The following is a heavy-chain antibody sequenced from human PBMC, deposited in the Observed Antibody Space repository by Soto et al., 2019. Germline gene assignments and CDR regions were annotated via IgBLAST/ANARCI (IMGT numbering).Heavy chain of an antibody. V-gene: IGHV4-34*01. D-gene: IGHD2-2*01. J-gene: IGHJ6*02. CDR1: GGSFSGYY. CDR3: ARGRYRVAAAPQRVYYYYYGMDV. Sequence: SETLSLTCAVYGGSFSGYYWSWIRQPPGQGLEWIGEINHSGSTNYTPSLKSRVTISVDTSKSQFALKLRSVTAADTAVYYCARGRYRVAAAPQRVYYYYYGMDVWGQWTTVTVS. CDR2: INHSGST.